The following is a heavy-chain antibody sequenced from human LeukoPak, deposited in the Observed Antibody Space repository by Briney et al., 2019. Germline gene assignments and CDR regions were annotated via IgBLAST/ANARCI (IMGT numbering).Heavy chain of an antibody. Sequence: SEALSLTCSVSGDSIRSGTYYWSWIRQPAGKGLEWIGRIYTSGSTSYNPALKSRVTISVDTSKNQFSLKLTSVTAADTAVYYCARGGGATRIDYWGQGTLVTVSS. V-gene: IGHV4-61*02. CDR2: IYTSGST. CDR1: GDSIRSGTYY. CDR3: ARGGGATRIDY. D-gene: IGHD3-10*01. J-gene: IGHJ4*02.